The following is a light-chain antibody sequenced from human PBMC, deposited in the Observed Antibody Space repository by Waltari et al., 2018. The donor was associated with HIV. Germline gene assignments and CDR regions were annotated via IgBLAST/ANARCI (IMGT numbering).Light chain of an antibody. Sequence: EIVLTQFPAALSVSPGERASLSCIASQSVSTNLAWYHQVSGQAPRLLISDSSNRATGVQDRFSGSGSGTHFTLTISSLQSEDSGVYYCQSYSDWPRAFGLGTKVEV. CDR3: QSYSDWPRA. J-gene: IGKJ1*01. CDR1: QSVSTN. CDR2: DSS. V-gene: IGKV3-15*01.